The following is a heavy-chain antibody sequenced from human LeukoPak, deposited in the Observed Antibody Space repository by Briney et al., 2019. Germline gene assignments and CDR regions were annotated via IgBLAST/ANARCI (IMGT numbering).Heavy chain of an antibody. J-gene: IGHJ4*02. CDR3: ARDSRRIAVAGTFTYFDY. D-gene: IGHD6-19*01. CDR2: IKQDGSEK. V-gene: IGHV3-7*01. CDR1: GFTFSSYL. Sequence: PGGSLRLSCAASGFTFSSYLMSWVRQAPGKGLEWVANIKQDGSEKYYVDSVKGRFTISRDNDKNSLYLKMNSLRAEDTAVYYCARDSRRIAVAGTFTYFDYWGQGTLVTVSS.